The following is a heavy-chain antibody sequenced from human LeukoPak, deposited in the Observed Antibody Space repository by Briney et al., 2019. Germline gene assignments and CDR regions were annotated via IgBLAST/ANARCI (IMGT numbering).Heavy chain of an antibody. Sequence: ASVKVPCKASGYSFTNYAINWVRQAPGQGLEWMGWISGYTGNTNYAQKFQGRDTMTANTSTNTASMELRSLRSDDTAVYYCARPANLYYASDAFDIWGQGTMVTVSS. D-gene: IGHD3-16*01. J-gene: IGHJ3*02. CDR2: ISGYTGNT. CDR3: ARPANLYYASDAFDI. V-gene: IGHV1-18*01. CDR1: GYSFTNYA.